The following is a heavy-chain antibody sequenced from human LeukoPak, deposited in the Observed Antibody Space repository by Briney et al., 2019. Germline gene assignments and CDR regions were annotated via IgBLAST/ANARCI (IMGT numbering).Heavy chain of an antibody. D-gene: IGHD3-9*01. CDR3: ARGVGWRLVIEGGSFDY. CDR1: GFTFSSYG. CDR2: IWYDGSNK. Sequence: GRSLRLSCAASGFTFSSYGMHWVRQAPGKGLEWVAVIWYDGSNKYYADSVKGRFTISRDNSKNTLYLQMNSLRAEDTAVYYCARGVGWRLVIEGGSFDYWGQGTLVTVSS. J-gene: IGHJ4*02. V-gene: IGHV3-33*01.